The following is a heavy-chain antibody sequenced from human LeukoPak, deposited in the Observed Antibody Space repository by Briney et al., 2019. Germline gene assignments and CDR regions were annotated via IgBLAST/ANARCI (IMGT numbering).Heavy chain of an antibody. CDR2: INWNGGST. CDR3: ARDRGPGTVTTFDY. CDR1: GFTFDDYG. D-gene: IGHD4-17*01. V-gene: IGHV3-20*04. Sequence: GGSLRLSCAASGFTFDDYGMSWVRQAPGKGLEWVSGINWNGGSTGYADSVKGRFTISRDNAKNSLYLQMNSLRAEDTALYYCARDRGPGTVTTFDYWGQGTLATVSS. J-gene: IGHJ4*02.